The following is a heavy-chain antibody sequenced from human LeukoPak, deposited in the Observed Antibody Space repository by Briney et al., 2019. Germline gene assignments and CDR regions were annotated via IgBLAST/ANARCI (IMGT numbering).Heavy chain of an antibody. CDR3: TRRLDD. CDR1: GFSFKSYA. Sequence: GGSLRLSCAASGFSFKSYAMSWVRQAPGKGLEWVSAINNDGDSTYSADSVKGRFTVSRDNAQNSLYLQMNGLRVEDTAVYYCTRRLDDWGQGTLVTVSS. D-gene: IGHD3-16*01. V-gene: IGHV3-23*01. J-gene: IGHJ4*02. CDR2: INNDGDST.